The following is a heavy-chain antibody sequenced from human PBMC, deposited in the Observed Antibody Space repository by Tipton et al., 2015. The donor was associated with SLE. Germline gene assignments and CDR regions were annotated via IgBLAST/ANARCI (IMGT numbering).Heavy chain of an antibody. CDR3: ARDPGSYDFWSRAYMDV. V-gene: IGHV3-9*01. CDR2: ISQNSGSI. Sequence: SLRLSCAASGFIFDDYAIHWVRQAPGKGLEWVSGISQNSGSIDYADSVKGRFTISRDNAKNSLYLQMNSLRGEDTALYYCARDPGSYDFWSRAYMDVWGKGTTVTVSS. CDR1: GFIFDDYA. D-gene: IGHD3-3*01. J-gene: IGHJ6*03.